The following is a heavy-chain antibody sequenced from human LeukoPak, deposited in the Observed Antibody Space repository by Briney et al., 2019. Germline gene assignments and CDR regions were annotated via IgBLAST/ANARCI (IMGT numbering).Heavy chain of an antibody. D-gene: IGHD3-22*01. CDR3: ARAYDSSGYYYEDAFDI. V-gene: IGHV3-66*02. Sequence: GGSLRLSCAASGFTVSSNYMSWVRQAPGKGLEWVSVIYSGGSTYYADSVKGRFTISRDNSKNTLYLQMNSLRAEDTAVYYCARAYDSSGYYYEDAFDIWGQGTMVTVSS. CDR1: GFTVSSNY. CDR2: IYSGGST. J-gene: IGHJ3*02.